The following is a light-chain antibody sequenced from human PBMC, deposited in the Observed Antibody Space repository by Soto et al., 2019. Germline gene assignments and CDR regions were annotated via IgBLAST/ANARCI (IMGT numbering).Light chain of an antibody. CDR1: SSNIGEGFE. CDR2: GDN. V-gene: IGLV1-40*01. Sequence: QSVLTQPPSVPGAPGQSVTISCTGSSSNIGEGFEVHWYQQFPGEVPKLLIHGDNNRASGVPDRFSGSKSGTSASLAITGLQPEDEADYYCQSYDSSLSGSEVFGGGTKLTVL. CDR3: QSYDSSLSGSEV. J-gene: IGLJ2*01.